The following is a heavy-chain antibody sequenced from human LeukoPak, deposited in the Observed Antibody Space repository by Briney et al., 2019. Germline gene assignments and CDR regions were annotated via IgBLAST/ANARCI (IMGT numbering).Heavy chain of an antibody. CDR3: AKDSLGYTMDV. CDR2: IKQDGSEK. CDR1: GFTFSTYW. Sequence: GGSLRLSCAASGFTFSTYWMSWVRQAPGKGLEWVANIKQDGSEKYYVDSVKGRFTISRDNSKNTLYLQMNSLRAEDTAVYYCAKDSLGYTMDVWGKGTTVTVSS. J-gene: IGHJ6*04. V-gene: IGHV3-7*01. D-gene: IGHD5-18*01.